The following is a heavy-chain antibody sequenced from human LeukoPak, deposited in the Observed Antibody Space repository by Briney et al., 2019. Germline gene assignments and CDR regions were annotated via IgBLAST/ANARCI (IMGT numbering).Heavy chain of an antibody. CDR2: ISYDGSNK. CDR1: GFTFSSYG. V-gene: IGHV3-30*03. CDR3: AGGNAFDI. J-gene: IGHJ3*02. D-gene: IGHD2-15*01. Sequence: GGSLRLSCAASGFTFSSYGMHWVRQAPGKGLEWVAVISYDGSNKCYADSVKGRFTISRDNSKNTLYLQMNSLRAEDTAVYYCAGGNAFDIWGQGTMVTVSS.